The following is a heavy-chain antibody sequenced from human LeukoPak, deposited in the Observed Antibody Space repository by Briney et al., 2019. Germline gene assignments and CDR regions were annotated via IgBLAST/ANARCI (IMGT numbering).Heavy chain of an antibody. CDR1: GVSLSPSAVG. D-gene: IGHD2-15*01. J-gene: IGHJ4*02. V-gene: IGHV2-5*02. CDR2: IYWDNDR. CDR3: AHRSYRSSSWDFGDFDY. Sequence: SGPTLMKPTQTLTXTCTFSGVSLSPSAVGVGWIRHPPRKALEWPAVIYWDNDRRYSPSLKSRLTITKDTSQDQVVLTLTNMDPVDSATYYCAHRSYRSSSWDFGDFDYWGEGTLGTVSS.